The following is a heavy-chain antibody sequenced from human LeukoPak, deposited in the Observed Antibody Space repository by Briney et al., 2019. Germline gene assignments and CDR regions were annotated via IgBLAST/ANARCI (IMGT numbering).Heavy chain of an antibody. V-gene: IGHV3-11*04. CDR3: ARDYVWGSSSDY. CDR2: ISHSSNTI. J-gene: IGHJ4*02. Sequence: GGSLRLSCAASGFIFRDYYMSWIRQAPGEGLDWVSYISHSSNTIHYADSVRGRFTISRDNAKSSLYLQMNSLRVEDTAVYFCARDYVWGSSSDYWGQGTLVTVSS. CDR1: GFIFRDYY. D-gene: IGHD3-16*01.